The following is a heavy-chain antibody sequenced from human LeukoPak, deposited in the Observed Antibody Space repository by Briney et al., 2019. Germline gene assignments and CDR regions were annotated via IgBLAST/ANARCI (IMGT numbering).Heavy chain of an antibody. CDR3: ARKVVKQWLVRGDWFDP. CDR1: GGSFSGYY. J-gene: IGHJ5*02. D-gene: IGHD6-19*01. Sequence: PSETLSLTCAVYGGSFSGYYWSWIRQPPGKGLEWIGEINHSGSTDYNPSLKSRVTISVDTSKNQFSLKLSSVTAADTAVYYCARKVVKQWLVRGDWFDPWGQGTLVTVSS. V-gene: IGHV4-34*01. CDR2: INHSGST.